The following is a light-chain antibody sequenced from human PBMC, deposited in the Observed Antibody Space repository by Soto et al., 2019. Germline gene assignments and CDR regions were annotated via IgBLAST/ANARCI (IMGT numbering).Light chain of an antibody. CDR2: DAS. CDR3: EQYDNVPPD. V-gene: IGKV1-33*01. Sequence: DIQMTQSPSSLSASVGDRVTITCQASQDIINYLNWYLQKPGKAPKLLIYDASNLETGVPSRFSGSGSGTDFTFTISSLQPEDIATYYCEQYDNVPPDVGGGTKVEIK. J-gene: IGKJ4*01. CDR1: QDIINY.